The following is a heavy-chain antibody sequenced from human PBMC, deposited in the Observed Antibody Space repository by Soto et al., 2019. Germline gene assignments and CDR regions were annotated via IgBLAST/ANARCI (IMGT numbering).Heavy chain of an antibody. V-gene: IGHV3-74*01. CDR2: INSDGSST. J-gene: IGHJ6*02. CDR1: GFTFSSYW. Sequence: GGSLRLSCAASGFTFSSYWMHWVRQAPGKGLVWVSRINSDGSSTSYADSAKGRFTISRDNAKNTLYLQMNSLRAEDTAVYYCAREDYYYYGMDVWGQGTTVTVSS. CDR3: AREDYYYYGMDV.